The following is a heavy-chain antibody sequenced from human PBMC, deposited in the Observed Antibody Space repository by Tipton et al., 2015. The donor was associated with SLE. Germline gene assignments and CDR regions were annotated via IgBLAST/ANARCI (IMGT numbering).Heavy chain of an antibody. V-gene: IGHV4-39*07. CDR2: IYHSGTA. CDR3: ARVESRTSYYGSGSHAFDI. Sequence: TLSLTCAVSGGSISSGGYSWSWIRQPPGKGLEWIGSIYHSGTAYYNPSLKSRVTISVDTSKNQFSLRLSSVTAADTAVYYCARVESRTSYYGSGSHAFDIWGQGTMVTVSS. J-gene: IGHJ3*02. D-gene: IGHD3-10*01. CDR1: GGSISSGGYS.